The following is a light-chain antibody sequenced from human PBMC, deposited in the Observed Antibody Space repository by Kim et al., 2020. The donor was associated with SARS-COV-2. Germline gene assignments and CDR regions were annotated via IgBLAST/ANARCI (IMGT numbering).Light chain of an antibody. CDR2: GAS. V-gene: IGKV3-15*01. CDR1: QSVSSN. Sequence: EIVMTQSPATLSVSPGERATLSCRASQSVSSNLVWYQQKPGQAPRLLIYGASTRVTGIPARFSGSGSGTEFTLTISSLQPEDFAVYYCQQYNNWPRTFGQGTKVDIK. CDR3: QQYNNWPRT. J-gene: IGKJ1*01.